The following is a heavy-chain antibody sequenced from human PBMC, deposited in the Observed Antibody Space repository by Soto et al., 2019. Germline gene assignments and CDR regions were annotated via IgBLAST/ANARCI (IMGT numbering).Heavy chain of an antibody. Sequence: QLVASGGGLVEPGETLRLSCAASGFTFKNAWMSWVRQAPGKGLEWVGRIKSWSDGGTTDYGAPVKGRFSISRDDAKNTRSLQMNSLRTEDTAVYYCTTGTTVAKYDFDFWGQGTRVTVSS. V-gene: IGHV3-15*01. D-gene: IGHD1-1*01. CDR1: GFTFKNAW. J-gene: IGHJ4*02. CDR3: TTGTTVAKYDFDF. CDR2: IKSWSDGGTT.